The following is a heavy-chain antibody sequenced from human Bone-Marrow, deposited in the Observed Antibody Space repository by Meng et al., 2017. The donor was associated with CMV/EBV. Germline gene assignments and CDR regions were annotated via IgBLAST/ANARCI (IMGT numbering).Heavy chain of an antibody. J-gene: IGHJ4*02. V-gene: IGHV1-2*02. Sequence: QVQLGQSGGEVKKPGASVKVSCKASGYTFTGYYMHWVRQAPGQGLEWMGWINPNSGGTNYAQKFQGRVTMTRDTSISTAYMELSRLRSDDTAVYYCARADDSSGYFDFDYWGQGTLVTVSS. D-gene: IGHD3-22*01. CDR2: INPNSGGT. CDR3: ARADDSSGYFDFDY. CDR1: GYTFTGYY.